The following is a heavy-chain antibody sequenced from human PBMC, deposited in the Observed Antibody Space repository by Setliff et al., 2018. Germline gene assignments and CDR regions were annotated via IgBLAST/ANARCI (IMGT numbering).Heavy chain of an antibody. J-gene: IGHJ4*02. CDR1: NFKGHG. V-gene: IGHV3-20*04. Sequence: GGSLRLSCADSNFKGHGINWVRQVPGKGLEWVSTTNWDGRSTGYTDSVKGRFTISRDNAKYSLYLQMNSLRAEDTAVYYCARDGGEYWGQGALVTVSS. D-gene: IGHD3-16*01. CDR2: TNWDGRST. CDR3: ARDGGEY.